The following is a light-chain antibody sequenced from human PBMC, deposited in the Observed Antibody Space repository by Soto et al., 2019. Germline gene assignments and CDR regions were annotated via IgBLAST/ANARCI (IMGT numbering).Light chain of an antibody. J-gene: IGKJ1*01. CDR3: QQYSIYST. V-gene: IGKV1-5*03. CDR2: KAS. Sequence: DIQMTQSPSTLSASVGDRVTITCRASQSISSWLAWYQQKPGKAPKLLMYKASSLESGVPSRFSGSGSGTEFTLTISCLQPDDFATYYCQQYSIYSTFGQGTKVDIK. CDR1: QSISSW.